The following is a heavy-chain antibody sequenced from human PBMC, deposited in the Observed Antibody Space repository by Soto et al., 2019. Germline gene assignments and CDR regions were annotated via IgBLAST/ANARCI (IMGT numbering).Heavy chain of an antibody. J-gene: IGHJ4*02. CDR3: AHSWENILTGYSNPLAY. Sequence: QITLKESGPTLVKPTQTLTLTCSFSGFSLSTGGVGVGWIRQPPGKALEWLALIYSNDDKRYSPSLKSSLTIIKDTSKNQVVLTMTNMDPVDTATYYCAHSWENILTGYSNPLAYWGQGTLVTVSS. V-gene: IGHV2-5*01. CDR1: GFSLSTGGVG. CDR2: IYSNDDK. D-gene: IGHD3-9*01.